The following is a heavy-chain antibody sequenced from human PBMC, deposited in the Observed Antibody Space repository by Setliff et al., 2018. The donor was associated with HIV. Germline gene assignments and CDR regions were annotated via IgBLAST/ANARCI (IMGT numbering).Heavy chain of an antibody. CDR1: GGSISSYY. D-gene: IGHD3-10*01. Sequence: TLSLTCTVSGGSISSYYWSWIRQPPGKGLEWIGYFANDGSTNYNPPLKSRLSISVDTSKNEVSLKLTSVTAADTAMYYCTRHLPVYYGSGVSYYFDYWGQGILVTVSS. CDR2: FANDGST. CDR3: TRHLPVYYGSGVSYYFDY. V-gene: IGHV4-59*08. J-gene: IGHJ4*02.